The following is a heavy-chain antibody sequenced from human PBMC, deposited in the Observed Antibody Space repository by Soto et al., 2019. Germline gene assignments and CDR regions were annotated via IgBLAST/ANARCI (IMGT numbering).Heavy chain of an antibody. V-gene: IGHV3-30-3*01. CDR3: AREVGY. CDR1: GFTFSSYA. Sequence: QVQLVESGGGVVQPGRSLKLSGAASGFTFSSYAMHWVRQAPGKGLEWVAVISYDGSNKYFADSVKGRFTISRDNSKNTLYLQMNSLRAEDTAVYYCAREVGYWGQGTLVTVSS. J-gene: IGHJ4*02. CDR2: ISYDGSNK.